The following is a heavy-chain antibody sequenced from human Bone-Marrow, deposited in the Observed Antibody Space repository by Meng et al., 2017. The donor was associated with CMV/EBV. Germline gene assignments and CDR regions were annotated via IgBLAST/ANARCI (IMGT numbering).Heavy chain of an antibody. D-gene: IGHD5-12*01. V-gene: IGHV4-59*01. CDR3: ARGSGDGSYYFDS. CDR2: IYYSGRT. J-gene: IGHJ4*02. CDR1: GGSISNYY. Sequence: GSLRLSCTVSGGSISNYYWGWIRQPPGKGLEWIGYIYYSGRTNDNPSLKSRVTISVHTSKIQFSLKLSSVTAADTAVYYCARGSGDGSYYFDSWGQGTLVTVSS.